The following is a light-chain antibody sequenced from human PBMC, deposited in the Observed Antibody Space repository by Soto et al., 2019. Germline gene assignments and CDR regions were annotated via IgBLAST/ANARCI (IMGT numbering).Light chain of an antibody. V-gene: IGKV3-15*01. CDR3: QQYGGAPDT. J-gene: IGKJ5*01. Sequence: EIVMTQSPATLTVSPGERATLSCRASQSAGTNLAWYQQKPGQAPRLLIHGATTRATGIPARFSGSGSGTEFTLTISSLQSEDFAVYYCQQYGGAPDTFGQGTRLEIK. CDR2: GAT. CDR1: QSAGTN.